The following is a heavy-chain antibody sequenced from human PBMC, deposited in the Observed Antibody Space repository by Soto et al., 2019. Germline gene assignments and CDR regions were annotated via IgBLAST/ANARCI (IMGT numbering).Heavy chain of an antibody. CDR3: ARDSFRTKAHDY. J-gene: IGHJ4*02. CDR2: IWYDGSNK. V-gene: IGHV3-33*01. Sequence: PGGSLRLSCAASGFTFSSYGIHWVRQAPGKGLEWVAVIWYDGSNKYYADSVKGRFTISRDNSKNTLYLQMNSLRAEDTAVYYCARDSFRTKAHDYWGQGTLVTVSS. CDR1: GFTFSSYG.